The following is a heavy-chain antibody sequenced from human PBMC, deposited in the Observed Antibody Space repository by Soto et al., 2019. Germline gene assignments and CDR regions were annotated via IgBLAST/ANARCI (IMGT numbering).Heavy chain of an antibody. CDR2: TWYDGSNK. CDR1: GFTFSSYG. V-gene: IGHV3-33*01. D-gene: IGHD2-8*01. Sequence: QVQLVESGGGVVQPGRSLRLSCAASGFTFSSYGMHWVRQAPGKGLEWVAVTWYDGSNKYYADSVKGRFTISRDNSKNTLYLQMNSPRAEDTAVYYCARELSQNWFDPWGQGTLVTVSS. J-gene: IGHJ5*02. CDR3: ARELSQNWFDP.